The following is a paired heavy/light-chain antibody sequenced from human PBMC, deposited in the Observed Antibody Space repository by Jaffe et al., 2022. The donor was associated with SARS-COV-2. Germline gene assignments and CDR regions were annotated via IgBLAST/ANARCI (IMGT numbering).Light chain of an antibody. CDR1: NIENKA. V-gene: IGLV3-21*04. Sequence: SYVVTQPPSVSVAPGKTASITCGGNNIENKAVHWYQQRPGRAPILVIYYDDDRPSGIPERFSGSNSGSAATLTISRVEAGDEADYYCQVWDNIGGHSVIFGGGTKLTVL. CDR2: YDD. J-gene: IGLJ2*01. CDR3: QVWDNIGGHSVI.
Heavy chain of an antibody. CDR3: ARDFRGVGGYSFGYDF. CDR1: GFTFSDYN. V-gene: IGHV3-48*01. Sequence: EVQLAESGGGSVQPGGSLRLSCAASGFTFSDYNMNWVRQAPGKGLEWVSYISSSSSPIYYADSVKGRFTIFRDNAKNSLYLQMNSLRVEDTAVYYCARDFRGVGGYSFGYDFWGQGTLVTVSS. D-gene: IGHD5-18*01. J-gene: IGHJ4*02. CDR2: ISSSSSPI.